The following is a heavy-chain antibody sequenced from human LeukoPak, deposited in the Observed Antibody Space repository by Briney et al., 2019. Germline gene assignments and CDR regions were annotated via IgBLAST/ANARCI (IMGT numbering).Heavy chain of an antibody. Sequence: GGSLRLSCAASGFTFSSYWMHWVRQAPGKGLVWVSRISSDGSSTSYTDSVKGRFTISRDNAKNTLYLQMNSLRAEDTAVYYCARVNGPWGQGTLVTVSS. CDR2: ISSDGSST. CDR1: GFTFSSYW. CDR3: ARVNGP. J-gene: IGHJ5*02. V-gene: IGHV3-74*01.